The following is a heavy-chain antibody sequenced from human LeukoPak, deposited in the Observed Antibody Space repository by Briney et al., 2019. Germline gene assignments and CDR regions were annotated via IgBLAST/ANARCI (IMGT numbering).Heavy chain of an antibody. Sequence: PGGSLRLSCAASGFTFTNYAMNWVRQAPGKGLEWVSGISGSGGSTYYADSVKGRSTISRDNSKNTLYLQMNSLRAEDTAVYYCAKDKFTYYYDSSGTPSFDYWGQGTLVTVSS. CDR2: ISGSGGST. CDR1: GFTFTNYA. V-gene: IGHV3-23*01. CDR3: AKDKFTYYYDSSGTPSFDY. J-gene: IGHJ4*02. D-gene: IGHD3-22*01.